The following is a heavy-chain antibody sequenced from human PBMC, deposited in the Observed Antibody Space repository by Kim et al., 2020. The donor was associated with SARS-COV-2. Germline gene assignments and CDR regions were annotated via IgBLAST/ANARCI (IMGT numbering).Heavy chain of an antibody. CDR1: GFTFSTYA. V-gene: IGHV3-23*01. J-gene: IGHJ2*01. Sequence: GGSLRLSCAASGFTFSTYAMTWVRQAPGKGLEWVSSITGSGLTTYYADSVKGRWTISRDNSKNTVFLQMNGLRAEDTALYYCAKVANYWYFDLWGRGTLVTVSS. CDR2: ITGSGLTT. CDR3: AKVANYWYFDL.